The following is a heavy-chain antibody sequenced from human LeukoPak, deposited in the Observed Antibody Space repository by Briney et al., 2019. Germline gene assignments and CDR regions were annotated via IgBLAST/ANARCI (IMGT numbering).Heavy chain of an antibody. V-gene: IGHV3-23*01. J-gene: IGHJ4*02. D-gene: IGHD3-3*01. CDR3: AKIAAKNYDFWSD. Sequence: TGGSLRLSCAASGFTFSSYAMSWVRQAPGKGLEWVSAISGSGGSAYYADSVKGRFTISRDNSKNTPYLQMNSLRAEDTAVYYCAKIAAKNYDFWSDWGQGTLVTVSS. CDR2: ISGSGGSA. CDR1: GFTFSSYA.